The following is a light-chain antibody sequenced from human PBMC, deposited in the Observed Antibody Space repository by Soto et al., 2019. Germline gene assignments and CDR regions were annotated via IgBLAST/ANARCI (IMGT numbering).Light chain of an antibody. Sequence: DIQMTQSPSSLSASVGDRVTITCRASQSINSYLNWYQQKPGKAPKLLIYAAYSLQSGVPSRYSGSGSGTDFTLTISSLQPEDFATYYCQQSYSTPWTFGQGTKVDIK. CDR1: QSINSY. V-gene: IGKV1-39*01. CDR2: AAY. CDR3: QQSYSTPWT. J-gene: IGKJ1*01.